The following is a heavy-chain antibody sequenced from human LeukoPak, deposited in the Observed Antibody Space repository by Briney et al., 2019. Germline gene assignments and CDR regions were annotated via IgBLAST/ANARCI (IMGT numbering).Heavy chain of an antibody. CDR1: GYSFTDYH. V-gene: IGHV1-2*02. CDR2: IDPNSGGT. Sequence: PAASVKVSCKASGYSFTDYHMHWVRQAPGQGLEWMGWIDPNSGGTKYAQKFQGRVTMTRDTSITTAYMELRRLRSDDTAVYYCARQTGSGLFILPGGQGTLVTVSS. CDR3: ARQTGSGLFILP. D-gene: IGHD3/OR15-3a*01. J-gene: IGHJ4*02.